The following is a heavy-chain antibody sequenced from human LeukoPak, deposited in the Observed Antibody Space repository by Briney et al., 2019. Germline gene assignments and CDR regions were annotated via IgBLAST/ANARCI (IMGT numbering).Heavy chain of an antibody. V-gene: IGHV3-30*18. J-gene: IGHJ6*02. Sequence: PGGSLRLSCAASGFTFSTSGMHWVRQAPGKGLEWVAVLSFDGTKDYYVDSVRGRFTVSRDNSRNILSLDMSSLRPDDTAVYYCAKEWGSGWNPPYYYYYGMDVWGQGTTVTVSS. CDR3: AKEWGSGWNPPYYYYYGMDV. CDR1: GFTFSTSG. CDR2: LSFDGTKD. D-gene: IGHD6-25*01.